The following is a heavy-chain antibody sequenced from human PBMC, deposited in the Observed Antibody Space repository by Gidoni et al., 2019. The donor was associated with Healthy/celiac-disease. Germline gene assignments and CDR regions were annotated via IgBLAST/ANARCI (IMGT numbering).Heavy chain of an antibody. V-gene: IGHV2-26*01. CDR2: IFSNDEK. D-gene: IGHD3-3*01. Sequence: QVTLKESGPVLVKPTETLTLTCTVSGFSLSNARMGVSWIRQPPGKALEWLAHIFSNDEKSYSTSLKSRLTISKDTSKSQVVLTMTNMDPVDTATYYCTRLRNFWSGYSEIYYYYYMDVWGKGTTVTVSS. CDR1: GFSLSNARMG. CDR3: TRLRNFWSGYSEIYYYYYMDV. J-gene: IGHJ6*03.